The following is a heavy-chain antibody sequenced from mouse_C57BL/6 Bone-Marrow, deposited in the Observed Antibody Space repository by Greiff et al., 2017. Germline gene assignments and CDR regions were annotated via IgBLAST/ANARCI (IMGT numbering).Heavy chain of an antibody. CDR2: IDPANGNT. Sequence: EVNVVESVAELVRPGASVKLSCTASGFNIKNTYMHWVKQRPEQGLEWIGRIDPANGNTKYAPKFPGKATITADTSSNTAYLQLSSLTSVDTAIYYCARNYGNHGGFAYWGQGTLVTVSA. CDR3: ARNYGNHGGFAY. V-gene: IGHV14-3*01. CDR1: GFNIKNTY. J-gene: IGHJ3*01. D-gene: IGHD2-1*01.